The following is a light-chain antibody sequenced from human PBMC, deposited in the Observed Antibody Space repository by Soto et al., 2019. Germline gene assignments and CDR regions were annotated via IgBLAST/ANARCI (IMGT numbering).Light chain of an antibody. Sequence: EMVLTQSPGTLSLSPGERATLSCRASQSVSSSYLAWYQQKPGQAPRLVIYGASSRATGIPDRFSGSGSGTDFTLTISRLEPEDFAVYYCHQYDSSPLTFGGGTKVEIK. J-gene: IGKJ4*01. CDR1: QSVSSSY. CDR2: GAS. CDR3: HQYDSSPLT. V-gene: IGKV3-20*01.